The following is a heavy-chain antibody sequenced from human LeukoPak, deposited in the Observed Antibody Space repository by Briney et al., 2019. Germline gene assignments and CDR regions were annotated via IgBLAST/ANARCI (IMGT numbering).Heavy chain of an antibody. CDR1: GGTFSTYL. CDR3: ARDLGRRWLTPLDY. D-gene: IGHD4-23*01. Sequence: SVKVSCKASGGTFSTYLFSWVRQAPGQGLEWMGGIIPSFSTADYAQKFQGRVTISADESAKTVYMDLTDLRSEDTALYYCARDLGRRWLTPLDYWGQGTLVTVSS. J-gene: IGHJ4*02. CDR2: IIPSFSTA. V-gene: IGHV1-69*13.